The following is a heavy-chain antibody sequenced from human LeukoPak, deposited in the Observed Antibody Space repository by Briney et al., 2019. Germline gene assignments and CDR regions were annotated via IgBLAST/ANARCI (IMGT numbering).Heavy chain of an antibody. CDR1: GFTFSSYA. V-gene: IGHV3-23*01. D-gene: IGHD3-16*01. J-gene: IGHJ3*02. Sequence: GGSLRLSCAASGFTFSSYAMTWVRQAPGKGLEWVSSISSSGGSTYYADSVRGRFTISRDNSKNTLYLQMNSLRAEDTAVYYCARDTFGDAFDIWGQGTMVTVSS. CDR2: ISSSGGST. CDR3: ARDTFGDAFDI.